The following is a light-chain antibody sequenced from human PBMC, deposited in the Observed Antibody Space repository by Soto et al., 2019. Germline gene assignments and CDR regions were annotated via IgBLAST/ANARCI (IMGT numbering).Light chain of an antibody. CDR3: SSYTSDSTHV. CDR2: EVI. J-gene: IGLJ1*01. V-gene: IGLV2-14*01. Sequence: QSALTQPASVSGSPRQSITISCIGTSSDVGGYDYVSWYQQNPGKAPKLIIYEVINRPSGVSSRFSGSKSGNTASLTISGLQAEDEADYYCSSYTSDSTHVFGSGTKLTVL. CDR1: SSDVGGYDY.